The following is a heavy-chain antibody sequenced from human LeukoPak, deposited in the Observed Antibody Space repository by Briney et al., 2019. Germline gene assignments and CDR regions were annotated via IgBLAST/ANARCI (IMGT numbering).Heavy chain of an antibody. D-gene: IGHD6-13*01. J-gene: IGHJ5*02. CDR1: GGSISSYY. CDR2: INYSGST. V-gene: IGHV4-59*01. Sequence: PSETLSLTCTASGGSISSYYWSWVRQPPGKGLEWVGHINYSGSTNYNPSLKSRVTISVDTSKNQFSLKLSSVTAADTAVYYCARDRGISSSWYNGFDPWGQGTLVTVSS. CDR3: ARDRGISSSWYNGFDP.